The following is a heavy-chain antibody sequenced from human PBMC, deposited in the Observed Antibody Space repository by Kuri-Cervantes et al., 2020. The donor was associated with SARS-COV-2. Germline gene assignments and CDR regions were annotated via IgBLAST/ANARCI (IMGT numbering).Heavy chain of an antibody. V-gene: IGHV4-61*05. CDR3: ARATYGDYDY. CDR2: IYYSGST. J-gene: IGHJ4*02. Sequence: SETLSLTCTVSGGSISSSSYYWGWIRQPPGKGLEWIGYIYYSGSTNYNPSLKSRVTISVDTSKNQFSLKLSSVTAADTAVYYCARATYGDYDYWGQGTLVTVSS. CDR1: GGSISSSSYY. D-gene: IGHD4-17*01.